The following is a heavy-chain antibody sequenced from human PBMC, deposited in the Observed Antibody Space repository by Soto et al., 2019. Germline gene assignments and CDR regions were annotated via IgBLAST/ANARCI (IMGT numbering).Heavy chain of an antibody. CDR2: ISAYNGNT. CDR1: GYTFTSYG. Sequence: QVQLVQSGAEVKKPGASVKVSCKASGYTFTSYGISWVRQAPGQGLEGMGWISAYNGNTNYAQKLQGRVTMTTDTSTSTAYMELRSLRSDDTAVYYCARDPPRIAVAGTRAFDIWGQGTMVTVSS. J-gene: IGHJ3*02. V-gene: IGHV1-18*04. D-gene: IGHD6-19*01. CDR3: ARDPPRIAVAGTRAFDI.